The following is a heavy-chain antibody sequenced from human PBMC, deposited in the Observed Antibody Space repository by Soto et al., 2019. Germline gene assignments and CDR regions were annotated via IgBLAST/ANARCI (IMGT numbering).Heavy chain of an antibody. J-gene: IGHJ6*02. CDR1: GGSISSSSYY. Sequence: SETLSLTCTVSGGSISSSSYYWGWIRQPPGKGLEWIGYIYHSGSTYYNPSLKSRVTISVDRSKNQFSLKLSSVTAADTAVYYCAGQPTAGSYYDLGSYYYYYAMDVWGQGTTVTVSS. D-gene: IGHD3-10*01. V-gene: IGHV4-39*07. CDR3: AGQPTAGSYYDLGSYYYYYAMDV. CDR2: IYHSGST.